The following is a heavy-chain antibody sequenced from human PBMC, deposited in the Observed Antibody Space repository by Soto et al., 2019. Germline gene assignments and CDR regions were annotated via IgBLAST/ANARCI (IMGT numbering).Heavy chain of an antibody. CDR1: GFSLSSTRMA. V-gene: IGHV2-5*02. D-gene: IGHD6-19*01. CDR3: AHIVVDGLGYYFDY. CDR2: IYWDDDK. Sequence: QITLKESGPTLVKPTQTLTLTCTFSGFSLSSTRMAVGWIRQPPGKAMEWLALIYWDDDKRYSPFLKSRLTITKDTSKNQVVLTMSNIDPVDTARYYCAHIVVDGLGYYFDYWGQGTLVTVAS. J-gene: IGHJ4*02.